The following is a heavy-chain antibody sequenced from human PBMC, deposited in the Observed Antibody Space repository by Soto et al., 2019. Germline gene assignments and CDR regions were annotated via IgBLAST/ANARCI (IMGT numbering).Heavy chain of an antibody. CDR1: GGSISSSSYY. J-gene: IGHJ6*02. V-gene: IGHV4-39*01. D-gene: IGHD3-10*01. CDR2: IYYSGST. CDR3: ARLRITMVRGVIPRYYYYGMDV. Sequence: PSETLSLTCTVSGGSISSSSYYWGWIRQPPGKGLEWIGSIYYSGSTYYNPSLKSRVTISVDTSKNQFSLKLSSVTAADTAVYYCARLRITMVRGVIPRYYYYGMDVWGQGTTVT.